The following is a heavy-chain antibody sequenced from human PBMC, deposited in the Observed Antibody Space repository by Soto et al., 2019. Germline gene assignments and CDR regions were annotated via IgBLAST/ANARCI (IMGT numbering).Heavy chain of an antibody. CDR1: GNTFTIYG. CDR3: ARGGQYRYFDY. D-gene: IGHD2-2*02. CDR2: ISAYNGNT. V-gene: IGHV1-18*01. J-gene: IGHJ4*02. Sequence: ASLKVPCRTSGNTFTIYGISWVQQAPGQGLEWMGWISAYNGNTKYAQKLQGRVTMTTDTSTSTAYMELTSLRSDDTAEYYCARGGQYRYFDYWGQGTLVTVS.